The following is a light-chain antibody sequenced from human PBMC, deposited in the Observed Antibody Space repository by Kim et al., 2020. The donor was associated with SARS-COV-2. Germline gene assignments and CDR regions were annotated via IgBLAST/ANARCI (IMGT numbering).Light chain of an antibody. CDR3: QQYTNLPLT. Sequence: VFPEERATLSCRASQSISDTLARCQQKPGQAPRLLIFGASTRATGSPARCSSSGSGTEFTLTFSSLQSEDSAVYYCQQYTNLPLTFGGGTKVDIK. CDR2: GAS. CDR1: QSISDT. V-gene: IGKV3-15*01. J-gene: IGKJ4*01.